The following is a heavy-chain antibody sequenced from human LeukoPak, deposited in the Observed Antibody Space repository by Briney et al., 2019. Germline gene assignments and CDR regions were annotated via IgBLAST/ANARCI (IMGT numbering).Heavy chain of an antibody. J-gene: IGHJ3*02. D-gene: IGHD5-12*01. V-gene: IGHV4-61*02. CDR3: ARDLLHRGYAFDI. CDR2: IYSSGST. CDR1: GGSISSGTYY. Sequence: SETLSLTCAVSGGSISSGTYYWGWIRQPAGKGLEWIGRIYSSGSTNYNPSLKSRVTMSVDTSKNQFSLNLTSVTAADTAVYYCARDLLHRGYAFDIWGQGTMVTVSS.